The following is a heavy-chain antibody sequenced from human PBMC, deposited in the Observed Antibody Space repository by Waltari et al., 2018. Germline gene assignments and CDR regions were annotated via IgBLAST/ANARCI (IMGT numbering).Heavy chain of an antibody. CDR2: INHSGST. Sequence: QVQLQQWGAGLLKPSETLSLTCAVSGGSFSGYYWSWIRQTPGKGLELIGEINHSGSTNYNPSLKSRVTISVDTSKNQFSLKLSSVTAADTAVYYCARRGYYYGSGSYPYWGQGTLVTVSS. CDR1: GGSFSGYY. V-gene: IGHV4-34*01. D-gene: IGHD3-10*01. J-gene: IGHJ4*02. CDR3: ARRGYYYGSGSYPY.